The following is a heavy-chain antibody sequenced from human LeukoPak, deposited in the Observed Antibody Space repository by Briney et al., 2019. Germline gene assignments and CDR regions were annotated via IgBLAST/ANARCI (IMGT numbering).Heavy chain of an antibody. D-gene: IGHD6-19*01. CDR2: IHSDGSSP. V-gene: IGHV3-74*01. CDR3: ARDEGEQWQPLDY. CDR1: GFIFSSYQ. J-gene: IGHJ4*02. Sequence: PGGSLRLSCAASGFIFSSYQMHWVPQAPGKGLVWVTRIHSDGSSPIYADSVKGRFTISRDNAKNTLYLQMNSLRDEDTAVYYCARDEGEQWQPLDYWGQGTLVTV.